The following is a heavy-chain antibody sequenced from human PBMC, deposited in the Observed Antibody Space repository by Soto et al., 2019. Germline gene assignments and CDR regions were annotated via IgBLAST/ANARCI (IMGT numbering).Heavy chain of an antibody. J-gene: IGHJ2*01. D-gene: IGHD3-22*01. CDR3: AKAKYYYDSSGYYQRYFDL. CDR2: ISGSGGST. CDR1: GFTFSSYA. V-gene: IGHV3-23*01. Sequence: GGSLRLSCAASGFTFSSYAMSWVRQAPGKGLEWVSAISGSGGSTYYADSVKGRFTISRDNSTNTLYLQMNSLRAEDTAVYYCAKAKYYYDSSGYYQRYFDLWGRGTLVTVSS.